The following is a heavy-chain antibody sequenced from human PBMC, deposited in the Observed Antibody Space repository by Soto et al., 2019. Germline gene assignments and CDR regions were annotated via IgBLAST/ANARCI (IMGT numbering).Heavy chain of an antibody. D-gene: IGHD2-15*01. Sequence: GGSLRLSCAASGFTFSDYYMSWIRQAPGKGLEWVSYISSSGSTIYYADSVKGRFTISRDNAKNSLYLQMNSLRAEDTAVYYCARDVDIVVVVAASYYYYYYMDFWGKGTTVTVSS. CDR2: ISSSGSTI. V-gene: IGHV3-11*01. J-gene: IGHJ6*03. CDR1: GFTFSDYY. CDR3: ARDVDIVVVVAASYYYYYYMDF.